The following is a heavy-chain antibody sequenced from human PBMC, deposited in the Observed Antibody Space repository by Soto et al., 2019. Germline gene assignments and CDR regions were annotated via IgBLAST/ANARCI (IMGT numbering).Heavy chain of an antibody. CDR2: INHSGST. D-gene: IGHD2-8*01. Sequence: SDTLSLTCAFYGLSFSCYYLIWIRQPPGKGLEWIGEINHSGSTNYNPSLKSRVTISVDTSKNQFSLKLSSVTAADTAVYYCAGYCTNGVCYTGIDYWGQGTLVTVSS. J-gene: IGHJ4*02. CDR1: GLSFSCYY. V-gene: IGHV4-34*01. CDR3: AGYCTNGVCYTGIDY.